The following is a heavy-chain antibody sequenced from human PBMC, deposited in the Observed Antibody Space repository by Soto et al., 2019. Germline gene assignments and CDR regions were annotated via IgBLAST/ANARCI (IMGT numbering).Heavy chain of an antibody. V-gene: IGHV1-18*01. CDR1: GYTFTSYA. J-gene: IGHJ4*02. D-gene: IGHD3-9*01. Sequence: ASVKVSCKASGYTFTSYAMHWVRQAPGQRLEWMGWISAYNGNTNYAQKLQGRVTMTTDTSTSTAYMELRSLRSDDTAVYYCARDRRLAPYYFDYWGQGTLVTVSS. CDR2: ISAYNGNT. CDR3: ARDRRLAPYYFDY.